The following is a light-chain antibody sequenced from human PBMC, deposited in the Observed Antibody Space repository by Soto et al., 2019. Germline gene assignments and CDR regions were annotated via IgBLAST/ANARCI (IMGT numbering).Light chain of an antibody. V-gene: IGKV3-20*01. J-gene: IGKJ3*01. CDR2: GAS. Sequence: EIVLTQSPGTLSLSPGERATLSCRASQSVSSTYFAWYQHKPGQAPRLLIYGASSRETGIPDTFSGSGSGTNFTLTISRLEPEDFAVYYCQQINSYPRTFGPGTKVDFK. CDR3: QQINSYPRT. CDR1: QSVSSTY.